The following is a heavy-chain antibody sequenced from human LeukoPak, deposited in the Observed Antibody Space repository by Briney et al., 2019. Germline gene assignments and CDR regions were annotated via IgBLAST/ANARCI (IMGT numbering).Heavy chain of an antibody. J-gene: IGHJ3*01. V-gene: IGHV3-23*01. Sequence: PGGSLRLSCAASGFTFSSYGMHWVRQVPGKGLEWISHITSTSRISSVRTSGSSTFYADSVKGRFTISRDNSKNTLHLQMNSLRADDTAVYYCAKWGGIVVVIHPKTAFDFWGQGTMVTVSS. CDR2: ITSTSRISSVRTSGSST. CDR3: AKWGGIVVVIHPKTAFDF. CDR1: GFTFSSYG. D-gene: IGHD3-22*01.